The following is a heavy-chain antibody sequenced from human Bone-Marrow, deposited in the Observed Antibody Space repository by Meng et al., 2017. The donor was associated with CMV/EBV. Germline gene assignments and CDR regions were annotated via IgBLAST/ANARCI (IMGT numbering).Heavy chain of an antibody. V-gene: IGHV4-39*07. CDR1: GGSISSSGYY. CDR3: ARFRKGYCSSTSCYSYYYYYGMDV. D-gene: IGHD2-2*02. J-gene: IGHJ6*02. CDR2: IYYSGSA. Sequence: GSLRLSCTVSGGSISSSGYYWGWIRQPPGKGLEWIGTIYYSGSAYYNPSLKSRVTISVDTSKNQFSLKLSSVTAADTAVYYCARFRKGYCSSTSCYSYYYYYGMDVWGQGTTVTVSS.